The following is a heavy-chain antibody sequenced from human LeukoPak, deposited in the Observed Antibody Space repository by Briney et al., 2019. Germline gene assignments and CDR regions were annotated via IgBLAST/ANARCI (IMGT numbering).Heavy chain of an antibody. CDR1: GGSISSYY. D-gene: IGHD6-19*01. Sequence: SETLSLTFTVSGGSISSYYWSWIRQPPGKGLEWIGYIYYSGSTNYNPSLKSRVTISVDTSKNQFSLKLSSVTAADTAVYYCARGQQWLGPFDYWGQGTLVTVSS. CDR3: ARGQQWLGPFDY. V-gene: IGHV4-59*01. CDR2: IYYSGST. J-gene: IGHJ4*02.